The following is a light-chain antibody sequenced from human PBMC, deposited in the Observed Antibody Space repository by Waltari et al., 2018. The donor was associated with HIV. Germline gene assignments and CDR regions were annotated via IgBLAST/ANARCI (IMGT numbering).Light chain of an antibody. J-gene: IGLJ2*01. CDR1: TSDIGIFDS. CDR2: GVY. Sequence: QSALTQPASVSGSPGQSITISCAGTTSDIGIFDSVSWYQQHPGMGPQLMIFGVYSRPSGVSSRFSGSKSGNTASLTISGLQAEDEANYYCCSYTAIHTLIFGGGTKLTVL. CDR3: CSYTAIHTLI. V-gene: IGLV2-14*01.